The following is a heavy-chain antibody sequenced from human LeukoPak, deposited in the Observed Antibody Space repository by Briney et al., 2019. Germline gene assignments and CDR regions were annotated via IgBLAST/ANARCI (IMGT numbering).Heavy chain of an antibody. D-gene: IGHD6-13*01. CDR1: GGTFSSYA. J-gene: IGHJ4*02. V-gene: IGHV1-69*05. CDR2: IIPIFGTA. CDR3: ARHEARGYSSSRFDY. Sequence: SVKVSCKASGGTFSSYAISWVRQAPGQGLEWMGGIIPIFGTANYAQKFQGRVTITTDESTSTAYMELSSLRSEDTAVYYCARHEARGYSSSRFDYWGQGTLVTVSS.